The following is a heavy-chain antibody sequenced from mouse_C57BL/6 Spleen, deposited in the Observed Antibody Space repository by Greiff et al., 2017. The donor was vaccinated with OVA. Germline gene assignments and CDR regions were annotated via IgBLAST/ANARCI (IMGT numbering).Heavy chain of an antibody. CDR3: ARQRGNYEDY. D-gene: IGHD2-1*01. CDR1: GFTFSSYG. V-gene: IGHV5-6*01. Sequence: EVKVVESGGDLVKPGGSLKLSCAASGFTFSSYGMSWVRQTPDKRLEWVATISSGGSYTYYPDSVKGRFTISRDNAKNTLYLQMSSLKSEDTAMYYCARQRGNYEDYWGQGTTLTVSS. J-gene: IGHJ2*01. CDR2: ISSGGSYT.